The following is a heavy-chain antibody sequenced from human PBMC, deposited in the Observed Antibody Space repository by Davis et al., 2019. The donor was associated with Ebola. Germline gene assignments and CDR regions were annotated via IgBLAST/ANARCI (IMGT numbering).Heavy chain of an antibody. CDR3: ASSYGMDV. CDR1: GFTFDDYA. CDR2: ISWNSGSI. D-gene: IGHD2-2*01. V-gene: IGHV3-9*01. Sequence: PGGSLRLSCAASGFTFDDYAMHWVRQAPGKGLEWVSGISWNSGSIGYADSVKGRFTISRDNAKSSLYLQMNSLRAEDTALYYCASSYGMDVWGKGTTVTVSS. J-gene: IGHJ6*04.